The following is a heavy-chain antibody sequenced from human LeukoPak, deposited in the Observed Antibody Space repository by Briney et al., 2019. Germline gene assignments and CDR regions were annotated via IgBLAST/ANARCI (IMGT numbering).Heavy chain of an antibody. Sequence: GGSLRLSCAVSGFTFSSYWMHWVRQAPGKGLVWVSRINSDGSSTSYADSVKGRFTISRDNAKNTLYLQMNSLRAEDTAVYYCASLSGYSYGVDYWGQGTLVSVSS. CDR3: ASLSGYSYGVDY. CDR1: GFTFSSYW. D-gene: IGHD5-18*01. V-gene: IGHV3-74*01. CDR2: INSDGSST. J-gene: IGHJ4*02.